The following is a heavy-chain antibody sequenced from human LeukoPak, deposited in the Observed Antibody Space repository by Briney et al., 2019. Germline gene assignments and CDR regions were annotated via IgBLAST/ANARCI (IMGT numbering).Heavy chain of an antibody. J-gene: IGHJ6*03. CDR3: ARRAPGYCITTSCPDTYYYYYYMDV. D-gene: IGHD2-2*01. CDR2: IKQAGSET. V-gene: IGHV3-7*01. Sequence: GGSLRLSCAASGFAFSSSWMSWVRQAPGKGLEWVANIKQAGSETYYVDSLKGRFTVSRDNAKNSVYLQMNNLRAEDTAVYYCARRAPGYCITTSCPDTYYYYYYMDVWGKGTTVTVSS. CDR1: GFAFSSSW.